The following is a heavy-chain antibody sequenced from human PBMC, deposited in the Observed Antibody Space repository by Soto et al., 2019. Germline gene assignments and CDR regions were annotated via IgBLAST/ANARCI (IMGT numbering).Heavy chain of an antibody. Sequence: QVQLVQSGAEVKKPGSSVKVSCKASGGTFSSYVISWVRQAPEQGLEWMGGIIPIFGTADYAQKFRGRVTITADESTSTGYMELSSLRSEDTAVYYCASPTVGYYNGMDVWGQGTTVTVSS. D-gene: IGHD4-4*01. CDR1: GGTFSSYV. J-gene: IGHJ6*02. CDR3: ASPTVGYYNGMDV. CDR2: IIPIFGTA. V-gene: IGHV1-69*12.